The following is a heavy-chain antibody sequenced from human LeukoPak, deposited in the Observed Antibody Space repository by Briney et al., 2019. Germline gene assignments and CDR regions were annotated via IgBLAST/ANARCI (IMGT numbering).Heavy chain of an antibody. J-gene: IGHJ3*02. Sequence: GGSLRLSCAASGFTFTSYWMHWVRQAPGKGLVWVSRVDGDGSTTTYADSVKGRFTISRDNAKNTLYLQMNSLRAADTAVYYCARPQHGDLYAFDIWGQGTMVTVSS. CDR1: GFTFTSYW. V-gene: IGHV3-74*01. CDR3: ARPQHGDLYAFDI. CDR2: VDGDGSTT. D-gene: IGHD4-17*01.